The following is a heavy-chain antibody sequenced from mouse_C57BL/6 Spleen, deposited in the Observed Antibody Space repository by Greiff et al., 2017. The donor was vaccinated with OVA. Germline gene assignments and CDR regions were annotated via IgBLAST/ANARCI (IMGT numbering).Heavy chain of an antibody. J-gene: IGHJ4*01. CDR3: ARGDYYGRYYAMDY. Sequence: QVQLQQSGPELVKPGASVKISCKASGYAFSSSWMNWVKQRPGKGLEWIGRIYPGDGDTNYNGKFKGKATLTADKSSSTAYMQLSSLTSEDSAVYFCARGDYYGRYYAMDYWGQGTSVTVSS. CDR2: IYPGDGDT. V-gene: IGHV1-82*01. CDR1: GYAFSSSW. D-gene: IGHD1-1*01.